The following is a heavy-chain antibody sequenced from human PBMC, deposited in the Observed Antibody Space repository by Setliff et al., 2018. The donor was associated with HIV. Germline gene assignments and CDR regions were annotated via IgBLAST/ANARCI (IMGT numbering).Heavy chain of an antibody. D-gene: IGHD3-22*01. CDR1: GFTFSSYS. J-gene: IGHJ3*02. CDR2: ISSSSSTI. Sequence: GGSLRLSCAASGFTFSSYSMNWVRQAPGKGLEWVSYISSSSSTICYADSVKGRFTISRDNAKNSLYLQMNSLRAEDTAVYYCARHSITLVVGVPERDDAFDIWGQGTMVTVSS. CDR3: ARHSITLVVGVPERDDAFDI. V-gene: IGHV3-48*01.